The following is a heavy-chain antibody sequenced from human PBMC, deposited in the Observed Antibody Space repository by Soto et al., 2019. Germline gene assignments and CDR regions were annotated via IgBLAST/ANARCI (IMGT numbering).Heavy chain of an antibody. Sequence: QMQLVHSGPEVKKPGTSVKISCKASGFTFTSSAVQWVRQARGQRLEWIGWIVVGSGNTNYAQKFQERVTITRDMSTSTAYMELSSLRSDDTAVYYCAASGYYYYYYYYGMDVWGQGTTVTVSS. J-gene: IGHJ6*02. D-gene: IGHD3-22*01. V-gene: IGHV1-58*01. CDR3: AASGYYYYYYYYGMDV. CDR2: IVVGSGNT. CDR1: GFTFTSSA.